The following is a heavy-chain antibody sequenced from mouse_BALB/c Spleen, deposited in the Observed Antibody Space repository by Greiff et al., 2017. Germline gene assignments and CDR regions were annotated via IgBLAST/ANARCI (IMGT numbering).Heavy chain of an antibody. D-gene: IGHD2-10*02. Sequence: EVKLVESGGGLVQPGGSRKLSCAASGFTFSSFGMHWVRQAPEKGLEWVAYISSGSSTIYYADTVKGRFTISRDNPKNTLFLQMTSLRSEDTAMYYCARGRYGNYSYYYAMDYWGQGTSVTVSS. CDR1: GFTFSSFG. CDR3: ARGRYGNYSYYYAMDY. CDR2: ISSGSSTI. J-gene: IGHJ4*01. V-gene: IGHV5-17*02.